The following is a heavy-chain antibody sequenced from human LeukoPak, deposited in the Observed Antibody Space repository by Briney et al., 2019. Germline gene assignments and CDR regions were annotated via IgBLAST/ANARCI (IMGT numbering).Heavy chain of an antibody. Sequence: GGSLRLSCAASGFTVSSNYMSWVRQAPGKGLEWVSVIYSGGSTYYADSVKGRFTISRDNSKNTLYLQMNSLRAEDTAVYYCAKQLSGSYLSDYWGQGTLVTVSS. V-gene: IGHV3-53*01. CDR2: IYSGGST. CDR3: AKQLSGSYLSDY. D-gene: IGHD1-26*01. CDR1: GFTVSSNY. J-gene: IGHJ4*02.